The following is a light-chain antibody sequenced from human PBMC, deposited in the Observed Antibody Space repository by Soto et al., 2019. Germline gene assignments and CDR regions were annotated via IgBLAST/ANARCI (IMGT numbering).Light chain of an antibody. CDR1: QSVSSSY. CDR2: GAS. V-gene: IGKV3-20*01. CDR3: QQYGSSST. Sequence: EIVLTQSPVTTSCSAGQTATLSCXASQSVSSSYLAWYQQKPGQAPRLLIYGASSRPTGIPDRFSGSGSGTDFTLTISRLEPEDFAVYYCQQYGSSSTFGQGTRLEI. J-gene: IGKJ5*01.